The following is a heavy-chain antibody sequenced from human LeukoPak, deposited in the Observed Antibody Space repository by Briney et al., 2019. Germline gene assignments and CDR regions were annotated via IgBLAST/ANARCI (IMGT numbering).Heavy chain of an antibody. D-gene: IGHD2-8*01. CDR1: GYTFTSYD. CDR2: MNPNSGNT. Sequence: ASVKVSCKASGYTFTSYDINWVRQATGQGLEWMGWMNPNSGNTGYAQKLQGRVTMTTDTSTSTAYMELRSLRSDDTAVFYCARDLGVPMVYDRPYYFDYWGQGTLVTVSS. V-gene: IGHV1-8*01. J-gene: IGHJ4*02. CDR3: ARDLGVPMVYDRPYYFDY.